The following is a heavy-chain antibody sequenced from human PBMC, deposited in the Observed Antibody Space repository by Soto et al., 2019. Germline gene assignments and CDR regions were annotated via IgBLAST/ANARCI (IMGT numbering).Heavy chain of an antibody. CDR3: ARAQDIVVVPAADYYYYYYMDV. J-gene: IGHJ6*03. CDR1: GGSISSYY. CDR2: IYYSGST. Sequence: QVQLQESGPGLVKPSETLSLTCTVSGGSISSYYWSWIRQPPGKGLEWIGYIYYSGSTNYNPSLTSRVTISVDTSKNQFSLKLSSVTAADTAVYYCARAQDIVVVPAADYYYYYYMDVWGKGTTVTVSS. V-gene: IGHV4-59*01. D-gene: IGHD2-2*01.